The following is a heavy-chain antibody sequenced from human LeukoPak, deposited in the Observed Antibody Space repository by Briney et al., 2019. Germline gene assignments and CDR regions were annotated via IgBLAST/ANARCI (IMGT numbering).Heavy chain of an antibody. D-gene: IGHD3-10*01. CDR2: ISGSSDNT. V-gene: IGHV3-23*01. J-gene: IGHJ5*02. CDR1: GFTFSSSA. CDR3: AKSGSSRFDP. Sequence: PGGSLRLSCTASGFTFSSSAMSWVRQAPGKGLEWASDISGSSDNTHYADSVKGRFTISRDKSKNTLYLQMNTLRADDTAVYYCAKSGSSRFDPWGQGTLVTVSS.